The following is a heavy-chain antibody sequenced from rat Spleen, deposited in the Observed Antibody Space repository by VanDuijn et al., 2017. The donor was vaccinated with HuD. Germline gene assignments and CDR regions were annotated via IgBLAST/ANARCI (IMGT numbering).Heavy chain of an antibody. V-gene: IGHV5-17*01. Sequence: EVQLVESGGGLVQPGRSLKLSCAASGFTFSDYAMAWVRQAPKKGLEWVATIIYDGSSTYYRDSVRGRFTVSRDNSKSTLYLQVDSLRSEDTATYYCARQDTSGYSNWFAYWGQGTLVTVSS. CDR3: ARQDTSGYSNWFAY. J-gene: IGHJ3*01. CDR1: GFTFSDYA. CDR2: IIYDGSST. D-gene: IGHD4-3*01.